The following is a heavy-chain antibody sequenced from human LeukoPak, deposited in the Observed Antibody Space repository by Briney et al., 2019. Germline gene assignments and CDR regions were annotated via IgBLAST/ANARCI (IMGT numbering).Heavy chain of an antibody. V-gene: IGHV3-21*01. CDR2: ISSSSSYI. CDR1: GFTFSSYS. D-gene: IGHD1-26*01. J-gene: IGHJ3*02. Sequence: PGGSLRLSCAASGFTFSSYSVNWVRQAPGKGLEWVSSISSSSSYIYYADSVKGRFTILRDNAKNSLYLQMNSLRAEDTAVYYCARDSGSYAFDIWGQGTMVTVSS. CDR3: ARDSGSYAFDI.